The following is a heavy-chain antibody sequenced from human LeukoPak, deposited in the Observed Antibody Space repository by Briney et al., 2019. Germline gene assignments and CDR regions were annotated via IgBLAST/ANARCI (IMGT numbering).Heavy chain of an antibody. Sequence: ASVKVSCKASGYTLTSYGISWVRQAPGQGLEWMGWISAYNGNTNYAQKLQGRVTMTTDTSTSTAYMELRSLRSDDTAVYYCATGPLIVGATSADYWGQGTLVTVSS. CDR1: GYTLTSYG. D-gene: IGHD1-26*01. CDR3: ATGPLIVGATSADY. CDR2: ISAYNGNT. V-gene: IGHV1-18*01. J-gene: IGHJ4*02.